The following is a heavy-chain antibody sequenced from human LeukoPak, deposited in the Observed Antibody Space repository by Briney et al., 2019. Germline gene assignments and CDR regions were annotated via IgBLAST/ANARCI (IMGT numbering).Heavy chain of an antibody. CDR1: GYTFTSYY. V-gene: IGHV1-46*04. D-gene: IGHD3-9*01. J-gene: IGHJ4*02. Sequence: ASVKVSCKASGYTFTSYYMHWVRQAPAQRLEWMGLINPSSGRASYAQKLQGRVIMTRDTSTSTVYLELSSLKSEDTAVYYCARDIGHYDLLTGYYALSDYWGQGTLVTVSS. CDR3: ARDIGHYDLLTGYYALSDY. CDR2: INPSSGRA.